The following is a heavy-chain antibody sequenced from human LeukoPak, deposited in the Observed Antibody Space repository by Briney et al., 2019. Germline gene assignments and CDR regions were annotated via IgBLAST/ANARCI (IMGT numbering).Heavy chain of an antibody. V-gene: IGHV1-46*01. CDR2: INPSGGST. CDR1: GYTFTGYY. CDR3: ARDTVGSTDLDY. D-gene: IGHD4-23*01. J-gene: IGHJ4*02. Sequence: GSVKVSCKASGYTFTGYYMHWVRQAPGQGPEWMGIINPSGGSTSYAQKFQGRVTMTRDTSTSTVYMELSSLRSEDTAVYYCARDTVGSTDLDYWGQGTLVTVSS.